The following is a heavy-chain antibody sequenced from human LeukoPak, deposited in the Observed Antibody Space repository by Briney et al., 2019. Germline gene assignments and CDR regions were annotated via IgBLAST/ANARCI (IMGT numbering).Heavy chain of an antibody. J-gene: IGHJ3*02. D-gene: IGHD2-2*02. V-gene: IGHV3-15*01. CDR3: TAFGVVVVPAAIRIFSDAFDI. CDR2: IKSKTDGGTT. Sequence: GGSLRLSCAASGFTFSSYWMHWVRQAPGKGLEWVGRIKSKTDGGTTDYAAPVKGRFTISRDDSKNTLYLQMNSLKTEDTAVYYCTAFGVVVVPAAIRIFSDAFDIWGQGTMVTVSS. CDR1: GFTFSSYW.